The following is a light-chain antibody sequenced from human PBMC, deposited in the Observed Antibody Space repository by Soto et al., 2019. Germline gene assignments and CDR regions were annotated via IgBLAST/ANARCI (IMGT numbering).Light chain of an antibody. CDR1: QTVLHSSNNKNY. J-gene: IGKJ3*01. CDR2: WAS. CDR3: QQYYNTPLT. Sequence: DIVMTQSPDSLAVSLGERATINCKSSQTVLHSSNNKNYLTWYQQKPGQPPKLLIYWASTRESGVPARFSGSGSGTDFTLTISSLQAEDVAVYYCQQYYNTPLTFGPGTKVDIK. V-gene: IGKV4-1*01.